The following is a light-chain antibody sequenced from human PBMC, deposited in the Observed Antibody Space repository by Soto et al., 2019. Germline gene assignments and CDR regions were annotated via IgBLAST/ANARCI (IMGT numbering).Light chain of an antibody. Sequence: DIQMTKSPSTLSASVGDRVTITCRASQSISDRLAWYQRKPGKAPKLLIFDASSLESGVPSTFIGSGSGTEFALTISSLHPDDFATYYCQLYGTVWAFGQGTKVEI. V-gene: IGKV1-5*01. CDR1: QSISDR. J-gene: IGKJ1*01. CDR3: QLYGTVWA. CDR2: DAS.